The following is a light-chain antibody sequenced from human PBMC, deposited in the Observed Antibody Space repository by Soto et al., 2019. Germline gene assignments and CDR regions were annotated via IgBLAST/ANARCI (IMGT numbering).Light chain of an antibody. J-gene: IGKJ1*01. CDR1: QSVSSSY. V-gene: IGKV3-20*01. Sequence: EIVMTQSPGTLSLSPGERATLSCRAIQSVSSSYLAWYQQKPGQAPRPLIYGASSRATGIPDRFSGSGSGTDFTLTISRLEPEDFAVYYCQQYGSSPLWTFGQGTKVDI. CDR2: GAS. CDR3: QQYGSSPLWT.